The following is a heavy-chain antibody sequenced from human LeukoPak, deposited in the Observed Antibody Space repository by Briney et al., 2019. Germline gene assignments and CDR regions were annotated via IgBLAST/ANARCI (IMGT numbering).Heavy chain of an antibody. Sequence: PGGSLRLSCAASGFRFSTYAMTWVRQAPGKGLEWVSTIGGRGGSIYYADSVRGRFTISRDNSKNTLYLQMNSLRAEDTATYYCAKDRPTDYAVGSPLGNWFDPWGQGTLVTVSS. D-gene: IGHD3-10*01. CDR3: AKDRPTDYAVGSPLGNWFDP. CDR1: GFRFSTYA. CDR2: IGGRGGSI. J-gene: IGHJ5*02. V-gene: IGHV3-23*01.